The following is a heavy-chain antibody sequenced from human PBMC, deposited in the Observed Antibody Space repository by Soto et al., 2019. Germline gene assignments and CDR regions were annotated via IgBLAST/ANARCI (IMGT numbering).Heavy chain of an antibody. CDR3: ARGAGPPYYYYYRDV. CDR1: GFTFSSYD. J-gene: IGHJ6*03. CDR2: IGTAGDT. Sequence: GGSLRLSCAASGFTFSSYDMHWVRQATGKGLEWVSAIGTAGDTYYPGSVKGRFTISRENAKNSLYLQMNSLRAGDTAVYYCARGAGPPYYYYYRDVWGKGTTVTVSS. V-gene: IGHV3-13*01.